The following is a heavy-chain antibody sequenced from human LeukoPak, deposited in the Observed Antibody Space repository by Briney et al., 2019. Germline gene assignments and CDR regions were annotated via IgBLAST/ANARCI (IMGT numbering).Heavy chain of an antibody. V-gene: IGHV3-74*01. Sequence: PGGSLRLSCAASGFTFSDTWMHWVRQAPGKGLVWVSRIRSDGSDTRYAESVKGRFTISRDNAKNTLYLQMNSLRPEDTAVYYCAKDHGGYDYDNWGQGTLVTVSS. D-gene: IGHD5-18*01. CDR2: IRSDGSDT. CDR1: GFTFSDTW. CDR3: AKDHGGYDYDN. J-gene: IGHJ4*02.